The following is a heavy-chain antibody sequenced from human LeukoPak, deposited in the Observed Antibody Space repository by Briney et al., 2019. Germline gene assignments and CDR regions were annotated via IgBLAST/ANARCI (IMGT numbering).Heavy chain of an antibody. CDR3: ARGAGYCSSTSCYTAFDY. Sequence: SSETLSLTCTVSGGSISSYYWSWIRQPPGKGLEWIGYIYYSGSTNYNPSLKSRVTISVDTSKNQFSLKLSSVTAADTAVYYCARGAGYCSSTSCYTAFDYWGQGTLVTVSS. CDR1: GGSISSYY. D-gene: IGHD2-2*02. V-gene: IGHV4-59*08. CDR2: IYYSGST. J-gene: IGHJ4*02.